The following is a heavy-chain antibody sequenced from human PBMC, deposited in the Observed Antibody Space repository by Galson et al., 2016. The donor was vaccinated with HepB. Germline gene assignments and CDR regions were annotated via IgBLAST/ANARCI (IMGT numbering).Heavy chain of an antibody. V-gene: IGHV3-33*01. CDR3: ARDRILRQWLSSLTNYHYGMDV. CDR2: IWYDGSNQ. CDR1: GFTFNNYG. D-gene: IGHD6-19*01. Sequence: SLRLSCAASGFTFNNYGMHWVRQAPGKGLEWVAVIWYDGSNQNYADSVKGRFTISRDNSKNTLYLQMNSLRADDTAVYYCARDRILRQWLSSLTNYHYGMDVWGQGTTVTVSS. J-gene: IGHJ6*02.